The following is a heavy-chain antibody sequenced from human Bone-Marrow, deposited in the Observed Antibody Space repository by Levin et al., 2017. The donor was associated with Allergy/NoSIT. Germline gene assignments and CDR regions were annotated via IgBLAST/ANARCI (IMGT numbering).Heavy chain of an antibody. Sequence: SCTVSGGSVSSGTYYWSWIRQPPGKGLEWIGYIYYTGSTNYNPSLKSRVTISVDTSKNQFSLKLSSVTAADTAVYYCAREGGYSSGWDVDYWGQGTLVTVSS. V-gene: IGHV4-61*01. D-gene: IGHD6-19*01. CDR1: GGSVSSGTYY. CDR2: IYYTGST. CDR3: AREGGYSSGWDVDY. J-gene: IGHJ4*02.